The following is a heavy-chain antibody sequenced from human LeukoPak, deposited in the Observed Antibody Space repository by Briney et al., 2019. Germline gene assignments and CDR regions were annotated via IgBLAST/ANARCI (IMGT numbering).Heavy chain of an antibody. CDR1: GFTVSSNY. Sequence: GGSLRLSCAASGFTVSSNYMSWVRQAPGKGLEWVSVIYSGGRTYYTDSVKGRFTISRDNSKNTLYLQMDSLRADDTAVYYCAGGRTYSSSTLEDYWGQGTLVTVSS. J-gene: IGHJ4*02. CDR3: AGGRTYSSSTLEDY. D-gene: IGHD6-13*01. V-gene: IGHV3-53*01. CDR2: IYSGGRT.